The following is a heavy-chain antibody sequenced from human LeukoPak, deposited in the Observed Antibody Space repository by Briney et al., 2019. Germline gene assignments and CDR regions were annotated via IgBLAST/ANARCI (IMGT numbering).Heavy chain of an antibody. CDR2: IYYSGST. J-gene: IGHJ3*02. CDR3: ARRLGDIVVVPAAIGAFDI. CDR1: GGSISSYY. Sequence: SETLSLTCTVSGGSISSYYWSWIRQPPGKGLEWIGYIYYSGSTNYNPSLKSRVTISVDTSKNQFSLKLSSVTAADTAVYYCARRLGDIVVVPAAIGAFDIWGQGTMVTVSS. D-gene: IGHD2-2*01. V-gene: IGHV4-59*08.